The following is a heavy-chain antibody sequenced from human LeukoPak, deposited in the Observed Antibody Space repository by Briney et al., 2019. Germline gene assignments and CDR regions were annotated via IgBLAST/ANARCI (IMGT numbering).Heavy chain of an antibody. J-gene: IGHJ4*02. V-gene: IGHV4-39*01. CDR2: VHYTSST. Sequence: SETLSLTCTVSGVSISNNYYYWAWIRQPPGKGLEMIGYVHYTSSTFYNSSLKSRVTISADTSLNQFSLSLTSVTAADTAVYYCATLGLLRGAGFNLATHFDFWGQGTLVTVSS. CDR3: ATLGLLRGAGFNLATHFDF. CDR1: GVSISNNYYY. D-gene: IGHD1-26*01.